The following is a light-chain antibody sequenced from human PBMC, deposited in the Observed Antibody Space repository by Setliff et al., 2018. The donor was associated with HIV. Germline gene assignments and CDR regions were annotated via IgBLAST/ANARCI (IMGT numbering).Light chain of an antibody. J-gene: IGLJ1*01. CDR1: SGDVGRSNL. V-gene: IGLV2-23*01. Sequence: SALTHPASVSGSPGQSITTSCTGTSGDVGRSNLVSWYQQQPGKPPKLMIYQASKRPSGVSNRFSGSNSGNTASLTISGLQAADEADYYCCSNTGSNTYVFGTGTKVTVL. CDR3: CSNTGSNTYV. CDR2: QAS.